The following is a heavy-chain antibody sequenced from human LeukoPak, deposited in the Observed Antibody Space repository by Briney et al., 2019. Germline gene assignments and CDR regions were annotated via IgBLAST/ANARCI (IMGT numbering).Heavy chain of an antibody. CDR2: MNPNSGNT. CDR3: AKVSSYGLYYFDY. V-gene: IGHV1-8*01. D-gene: IGHD5-18*01. J-gene: IGHJ4*02. Sequence: ASVKVSCKASGYTFTSYDINWVRQATGQGLEWMGWMNPNSGNTGYAQKFQGRVTMTRNTSISTAYMELSSLRSEDTAVYYCAKVSSYGLYYFDYWGQGTLVTVSS. CDR1: GYTFTSYD.